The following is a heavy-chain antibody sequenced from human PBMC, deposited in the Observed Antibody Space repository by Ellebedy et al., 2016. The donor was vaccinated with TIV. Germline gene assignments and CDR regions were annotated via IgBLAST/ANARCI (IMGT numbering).Heavy chain of an antibody. J-gene: IGHJ5*02. CDR2: ISSSSSYI. V-gene: IGHV3-21*01. D-gene: IGHD3-10*01. Sequence: PGGSLRLSCAASGFTFSSYSMNWVRQAPGKGLEWVSSISSSSSYIYYADSVKGRFTISRDNAKNSLYLQMNSLRAEDTAVYYCARDFGGSGSLNWFDPWGQGTLVTVSS. CDR3: ARDFGGSGSLNWFDP. CDR1: GFTFSSYS.